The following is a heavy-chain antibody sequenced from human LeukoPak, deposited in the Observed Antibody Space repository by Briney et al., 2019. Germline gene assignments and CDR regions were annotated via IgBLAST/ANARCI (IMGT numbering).Heavy chain of an antibody. CDR2: NSSTSTYT. Sequence: GGSLRLSCAASGFTFTDYYMTWIRQAPGKGLEWVSSNSSTSTYTNYADSVKGRFTISRDNAKNSLYLQMNSLRAEDTAVYYCARDRGHAYFFDYWGQGVLVTVSS. CDR1: GFTFTDYY. CDR3: ARDRGHAYFFDY. D-gene: IGHD2-2*01. J-gene: IGHJ4*02. V-gene: IGHV3-11*06.